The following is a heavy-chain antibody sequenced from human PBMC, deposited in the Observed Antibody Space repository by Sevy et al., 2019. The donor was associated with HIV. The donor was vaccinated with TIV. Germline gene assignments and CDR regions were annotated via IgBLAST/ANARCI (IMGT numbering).Heavy chain of an antibody. Sequence: GGSLRLSCAASGFTFSNYAINWVRQAPGKALEWVSRISGRGDSTFYADSVKGRFTISRDNSKNTVHLQMNSLRVEDTAVYSCAKVVVPADIDPFYYYGYGMDFWGQGTTVTVSS. CDR1: GFTFSNYA. CDR2: ISGRGDST. CDR3: AKVVVPADIDPFYYYGYGMDF. V-gene: IGHV3-23*01. J-gene: IGHJ6*02. D-gene: IGHD2-2*01.